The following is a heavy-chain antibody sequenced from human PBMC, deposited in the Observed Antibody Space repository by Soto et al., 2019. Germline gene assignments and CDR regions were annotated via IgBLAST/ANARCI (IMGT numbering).Heavy chain of an antibody. CDR2: VYYTGTT. V-gene: IGHV4-59*08. J-gene: IGHJ5*02. Sequence: SETLSLTCTVSGGSISSYYWSWIRQPPGKGLEWIGYVYYTGTTTYSPSLKSRVTISVDTSMNQISLKLSSVTAADTAFYYCARLGGYYQSLDTWGQGTLVTVSS. CDR1: GGSISSYY. CDR3: ARLGGYYQSLDT. D-gene: IGHD3-22*01.